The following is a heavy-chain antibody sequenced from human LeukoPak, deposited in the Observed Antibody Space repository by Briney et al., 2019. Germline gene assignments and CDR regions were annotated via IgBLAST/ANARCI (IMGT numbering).Heavy chain of an antibody. D-gene: IGHD6-13*01. J-gene: IGHJ4*02. Sequence: SETLSLTCTVSGGSISSYYWSWIRQPPGKGLEWIGYIYYSGSTNYNPSLKSRVTISVDTSKNQFSLKLSSVTAADTAVYYCARAHSSWLYYFDYWGQGTLVTVSS. V-gene: IGHV4-59*01. CDR1: GGSISSYY. CDR3: ARAHSSWLYYFDY. CDR2: IYYSGST.